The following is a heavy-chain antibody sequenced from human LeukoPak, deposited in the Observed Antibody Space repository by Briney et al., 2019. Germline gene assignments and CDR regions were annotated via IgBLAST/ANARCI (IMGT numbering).Heavy chain of an antibody. D-gene: IGHD4-17*01. CDR3: ARGFRLFTVTILYYFDY. CDR1: GFTFSSYG. J-gene: IGHJ4*02. CDR2: ISSDGTNK. V-gene: IGHV3-30*03. Sequence: GGSLRLSCAASGFTFSSYGMSWVRQAPGKGLEWVAVISSDGTNKYYADSVKGRFTISRDNSKDTLYLHMNSLRAEDTAVYYCARGFRLFTVTILYYFDYWGRGTLVTVSS.